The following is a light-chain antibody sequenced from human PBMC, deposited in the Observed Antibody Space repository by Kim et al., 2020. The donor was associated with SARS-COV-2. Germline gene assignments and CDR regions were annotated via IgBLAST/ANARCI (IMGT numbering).Light chain of an antibody. Sequence: EIVMTQSPATLSVSLGERATLSCRASQSVSSSLAWYQQKPGQAPRLLIYGASTRATGIPARFSGSGSGTEFTLTISSLQSEDFAVYYCQQYNKWPPWTFGQGTKVDIK. V-gene: IGKV3-15*01. CDR3: QQYNKWPPWT. CDR1: QSVSSS. CDR2: GAS. J-gene: IGKJ1*01.